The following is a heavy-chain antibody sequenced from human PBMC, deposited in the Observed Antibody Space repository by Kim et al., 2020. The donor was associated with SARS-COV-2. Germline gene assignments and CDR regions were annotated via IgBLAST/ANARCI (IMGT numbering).Heavy chain of an antibody. J-gene: IGHJ6*02. CDR2: TYYRSKWYN. CDR3: ARDRVIAVAGSPSGMDV. V-gene: IGHV6-1*01. D-gene: IGHD6-19*01. CDR1: GDSVSSNSAA. Sequence: SQTLSLTCAISGDSVSSNSAAWNWIRQSPSRGLEWLGRTYYRSKWYNDYAVSVKSRITINPDTSKNQFSLQLNSVTPEDTAVYYCARDRVIAVAGSPSGMDVWGQGTTVTVSS.